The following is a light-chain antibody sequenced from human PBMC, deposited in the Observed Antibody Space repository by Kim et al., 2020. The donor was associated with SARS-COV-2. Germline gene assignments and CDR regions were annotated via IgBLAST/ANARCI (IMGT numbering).Light chain of an antibody. V-gene: IGLV3-1*01. CDR3: QAWDSSTAVV. Sequence: PGRTASITCSGDKLGDKYACWYQQKPGQAPVLVIYQDTKRPSGIPERFSGSNSGNTATLTISGTQAMDEADYYCQAWDSSTAVVFGGGTQLTVL. J-gene: IGLJ2*01. CDR1: KLGDKY. CDR2: QDT.